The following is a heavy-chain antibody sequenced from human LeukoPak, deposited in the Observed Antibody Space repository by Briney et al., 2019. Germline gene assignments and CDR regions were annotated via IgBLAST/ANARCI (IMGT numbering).Heavy chain of an antibody. CDR2: INHSGST. V-gene: IGHV4-34*01. CDR3: ARGVYGSGTFSRFVWFDP. J-gene: IGHJ5*02. CDR1: GGSFSGYY. Sequence: SETLSLTCAVYGGSFSGYYWSWIRQPPGKGLEWIGEINHSGSTNYNPSLKSRVTISVDTSKNQFSLKLSSVTAADTAVYYCARGVYGSGTFSRFVWFDPWGQGTLVTVSS. D-gene: IGHD3-10*01.